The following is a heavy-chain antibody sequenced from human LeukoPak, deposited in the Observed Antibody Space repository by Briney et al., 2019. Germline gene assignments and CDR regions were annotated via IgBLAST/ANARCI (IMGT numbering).Heavy chain of an antibody. D-gene: IGHD2/OR15-2a*01. CDR2: VTGSGGST. Sequence: PGGSLRLPCVASGFTFSTYAMSWVRQAPGKGLVWVSAVTGSGGSTYYADSVKGRFTISRDNSKNTLYLQMNSMRVEDTAVYYCAKDPYGIYYIDSWGQGTQVTVSS. V-gene: IGHV3-23*01. CDR1: GFTFSTYA. CDR3: AKDPYGIYYIDS. J-gene: IGHJ4*02.